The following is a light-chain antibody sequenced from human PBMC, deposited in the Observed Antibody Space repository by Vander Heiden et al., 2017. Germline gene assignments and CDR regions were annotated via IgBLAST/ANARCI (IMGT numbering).Light chain of an antibody. J-gene: IGKJ2*03. Sequence: IVLTPSPGSLSSSPGERAAPSCRASQRIVKNYLAWYQQKPGQAPRLLIFCSSTRATGVPDRFSGSGSGTDFTLTISRLEPEDVGVYYCQQYARSTGSFGQGTKLEI. CDR2: CSS. CDR3: QQYARSTGS. V-gene: IGKV3-20*01. CDR1: QRIVKNY.